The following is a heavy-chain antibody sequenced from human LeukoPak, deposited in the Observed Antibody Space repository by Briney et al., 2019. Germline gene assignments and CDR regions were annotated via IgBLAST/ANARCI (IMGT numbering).Heavy chain of an antibody. V-gene: IGHV1-2*02. CDR2: INPNTGGT. Sequence: ASVKVSCKASGYTFSGYYMHWVRQAPGQGLEWMGWINPNTGGTNYAQKFQGRVTMTRDMSTSTVYMELSSLRSEDTAVYYCASSVVKGSCPRTNWFDPWGQGTLVTVSS. CDR1: GYTFSGYY. J-gene: IGHJ5*02. D-gene: IGHD1-26*01. CDR3: ASSVVKGSCPRTNWFDP.